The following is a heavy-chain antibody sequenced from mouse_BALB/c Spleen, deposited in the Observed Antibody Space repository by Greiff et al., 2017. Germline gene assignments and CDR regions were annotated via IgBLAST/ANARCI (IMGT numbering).Heavy chain of an antibody. D-gene: IGHD2-1*01. V-gene: IGHV2-2*02. CDR2: IWSGGST. J-gene: IGHJ3*01. Sequence: VKLVESGPGLVQPSQSLSITCTASGFSLTSYGVHWVRQSPGKGLEWLGVIWSGGSTDYNAAFISRLSISKDNSKSQVFFKMNSLQANDTAIYYCARAYGNYTRQFAYWGQGTLVTVSA. CDR1: GFSLTSYG. CDR3: ARAYGNYTRQFAY.